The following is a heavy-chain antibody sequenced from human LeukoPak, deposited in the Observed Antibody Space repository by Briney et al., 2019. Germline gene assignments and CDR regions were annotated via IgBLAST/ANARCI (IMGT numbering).Heavy chain of an antibody. CDR1: GYTFSDFY. CDR2: ITPRSGDT. J-gene: IGHJ4*02. D-gene: IGHD3-3*02. CDR3: ARVRLADERAWAY. Sequence: ASVKVSCKASGYTFSDFYIHWVRQAPGQGLEYVGWITPRSGDTYSPQRFQGRVTMTRDASISTAYMELSSLRSDDTAVYFCARVRLADERAWAYWGQGTLVTVSS. V-gene: IGHV1-2*02.